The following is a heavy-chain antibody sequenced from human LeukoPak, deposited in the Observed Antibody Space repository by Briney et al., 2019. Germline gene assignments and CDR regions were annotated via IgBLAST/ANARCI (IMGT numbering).Heavy chain of an antibody. J-gene: IGHJ5*02. CDR2: IYYSGST. D-gene: IGHD3-16*01. CDR3: ARGGSHLAVPDWFDP. CDR1: GGSISSGDYY. Sequence: PSETLSLTCTVSGGSISSGDYYWSWIRQPPGKGLEWIGYIYYSGSTYYNPSLKSRVTISVDTSKNQFSLKLSSVTAADTAVYYCARGGSHLAVPDWFDPWGQGTLVTVSS. V-gene: IGHV4-30-4*08.